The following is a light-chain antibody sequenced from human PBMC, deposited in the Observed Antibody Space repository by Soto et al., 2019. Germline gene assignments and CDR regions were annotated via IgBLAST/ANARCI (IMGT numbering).Light chain of an antibody. J-gene: IGLJ1*01. CDR3: SSYTSSSTYV. CDR1: SSDVGGYNY. Sequence: QSVLTQPASVSGSPGQSITISCSGTSSDVGGYNYVFWYQHHPGKAPKLMIYDVSNRPSGVSNRFSCSKSGNTASLTISGLQAEEEADYYCSSYTSSSTYVFGTGTKLTVL. CDR2: DVS. V-gene: IGLV2-14*03.